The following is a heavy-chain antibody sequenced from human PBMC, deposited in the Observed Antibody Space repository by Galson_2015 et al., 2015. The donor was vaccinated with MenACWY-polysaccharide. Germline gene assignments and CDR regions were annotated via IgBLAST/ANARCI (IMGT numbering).Heavy chain of an antibody. CDR2: IKQDGSEK. CDR3: ARGGGSQADY. CDR1: GLTFSNYW. V-gene: IGHV3-7*01. Sequence: SLRLSCAASGLTFSNYWMSWVRQAPGKGLEWVANIKQDGSEKYYVDSVKGRFTISRDNAKNTLYLQLNSLRAEDTAVYYCARGGGSQADYWGQGTLVIVSS. J-gene: IGHJ4*02. D-gene: IGHD3-16*01.